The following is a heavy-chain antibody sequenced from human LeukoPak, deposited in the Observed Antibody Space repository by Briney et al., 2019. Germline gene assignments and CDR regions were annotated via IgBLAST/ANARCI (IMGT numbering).Heavy chain of an antibody. CDR3: ARVRYFGFDY. CDR2: IKQDGSEK. D-gene: IGHD3-9*01. Sequence: GGSLRLSCAASGFTFSSYEMNWVRQAPGKGLEWVANIKQDGSEKYYVDSVKGRFTISRDNAKNSLYLQMNSLRAEDTAVYYCARVRYFGFDYWGQGTLVTVSS. J-gene: IGHJ4*02. CDR1: GFTFSSYE. V-gene: IGHV3-7*01.